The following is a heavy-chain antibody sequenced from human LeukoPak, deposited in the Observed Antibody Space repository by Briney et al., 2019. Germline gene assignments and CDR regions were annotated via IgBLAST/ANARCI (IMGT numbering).Heavy chain of an antibody. D-gene: IGHD3-3*01. CDR3: ATRGGAIFGVVTVYGMDV. Sequence: GGSLRLSCAASGFTFSSYSMNWVRQAPGKGLKWVSSISSSSSYIYYADSVKGRFTISRDNAKNSLYLQMNSLRAEDTAVYYCATRGGAIFGVVTVYGMDVWGQGTTVTVSS. J-gene: IGHJ6*02. CDR1: GFTFSSYS. V-gene: IGHV3-21*01. CDR2: ISSSSSYI.